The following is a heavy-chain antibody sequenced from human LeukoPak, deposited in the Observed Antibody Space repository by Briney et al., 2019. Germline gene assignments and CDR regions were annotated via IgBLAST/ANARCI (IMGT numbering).Heavy chain of an antibody. CDR1: GGTFSSYT. V-gene: IGHV1-69*02. D-gene: IGHD5-24*01. J-gene: IGHJ4*02. CDR3: ARGGDGFNYLFDY. CDR2: IIPILGIA. Sequence: SVKVSCKASGGTFSSYTISWVRQAPGQGLEWMGRIIPILGIANYAQKFQGRVTITADKSTSTAYMELSSLRSEDTAVYYCARGGDGFNYLFDYWGQGTLVTVSS.